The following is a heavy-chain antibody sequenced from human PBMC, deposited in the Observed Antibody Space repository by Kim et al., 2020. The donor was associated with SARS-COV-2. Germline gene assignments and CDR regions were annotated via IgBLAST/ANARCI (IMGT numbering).Heavy chain of an antibody. CDR2: IYYSGST. Sequence: SETLSLTCTVSGGSISSYYWSWIRQPPGKGLEWIGYIYYSGSTNYNPSLKSRVTISVDTSKNQFSLKLSSVTAADTAVYYCAREGRLALFDYWGQGTLVT. CDR1: GGSISSYY. V-gene: IGHV4-59*13. D-gene: IGHD6-19*01. J-gene: IGHJ4*02. CDR3: AREGRLALFDY.